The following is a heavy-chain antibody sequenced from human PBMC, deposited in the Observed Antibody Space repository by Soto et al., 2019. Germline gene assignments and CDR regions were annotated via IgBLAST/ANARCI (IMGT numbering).Heavy chain of an antibody. D-gene: IGHD2-21*01. CDR3: AKDDVKGDGVWLVGT. Sequence: EVQLLESGGNLVQRGESLRLSCAASGFTFGSYSMSWVRQAPGKALEWVSSISQSSAYTHYADSVKGRFTISRDDSRSTLFLQMNSLRAEDTAVYYCAKDDVKGDGVWLVGTWGKGTLVTVSS. J-gene: IGHJ5*02. CDR2: ISQSSAYT. CDR1: GFTFGSYS. V-gene: IGHV3-23*01.